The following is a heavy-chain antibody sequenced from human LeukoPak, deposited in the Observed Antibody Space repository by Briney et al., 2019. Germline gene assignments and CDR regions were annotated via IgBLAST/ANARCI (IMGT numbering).Heavy chain of an antibody. CDR2: FDPEDGET. J-gene: IGHJ5*02. CDR1: GYTLTELS. CDR3: AIAKPYCSSTSGCPFDP. D-gene: IGHD2-2*01. V-gene: IGHV1-24*01. Sequence: GASVKVSCKVSGYTLTELSMHWVRQAPGKGLEWMGGFDPEDGETIYAQKFQGRVTMTEDTSTDTAYMELSSLRSEDTAVYYCAIAKPYCSSTSGCPFDPWGQGTLVTVSS.